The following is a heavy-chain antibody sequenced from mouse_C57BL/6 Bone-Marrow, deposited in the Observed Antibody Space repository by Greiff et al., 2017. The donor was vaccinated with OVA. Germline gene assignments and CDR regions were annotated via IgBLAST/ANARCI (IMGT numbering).Heavy chain of an antibody. Sequence: EVQLQESGAELVRPGSSVKMSCTTSGYTFTSYGINWVKQRPGQGLEWIGYIYIGNGYNEYNEKFKGKVTLTSDTSTSPPYLQLSSLTSEAPATWLCARIQVYYDYDPVYYLDNGGKGTTLTVS. CDR2: IYIGNGYN. V-gene: IGHV1-58*01. D-gene: IGHD2-4*01. J-gene: IGHJ2*01. CDR3: ARIQVYYDYDPVYYLDN. CDR1: GYTFTSYG.